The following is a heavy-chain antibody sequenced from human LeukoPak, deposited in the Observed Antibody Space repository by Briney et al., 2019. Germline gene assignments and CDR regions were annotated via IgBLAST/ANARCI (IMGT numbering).Heavy chain of an antibody. CDR1: GGSFSGYY. CDR2: INHSGST. CDR3: ASSGLPRDGNNYAVDY. D-gene: IGHD5-24*01. Sequence: SETLSLTCAVYGGSFSGYYWSWIRQPPGKGLEWIGEINHSGSTNYNPSLKSRVTISVDTSKNQFSLKLSSVTAADTAVYYCASSGLPRDGNNYAVDYWGQGTLVTVSS. V-gene: IGHV4-34*01. J-gene: IGHJ4*02.